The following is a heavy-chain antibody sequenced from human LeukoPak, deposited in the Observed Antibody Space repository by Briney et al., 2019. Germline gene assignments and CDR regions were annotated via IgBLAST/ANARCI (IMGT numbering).Heavy chain of an antibody. CDR1: GFTFSSYA. D-gene: IGHD2-15*01. CDR2: IAYDGSKR. CDR3: AKEVELLFDY. Sequence: PGGSLRLSCAASGFTFSSYAMHWVRQAPGKGLEWVAVIAYDGSKRNHADSVKGRFTISRDNSKNTLYLQMKSLRAEDTAVYYCAKEVELLFDYWGQGTLDTLSS. J-gene: IGHJ4*02. V-gene: IGHV3-30-3*01.